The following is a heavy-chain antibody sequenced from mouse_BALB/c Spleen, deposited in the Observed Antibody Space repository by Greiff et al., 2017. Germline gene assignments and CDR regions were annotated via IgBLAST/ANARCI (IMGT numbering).Heavy chain of an antibody. CDR2: ISTYYGNT. V-gene: IGHV1-67*01. Sequence: VKLVESGPELVRPGVSVKISCKGSGYTFTDYAMHWVKQSHAKSLEWIGVISTYYGNTNYNQKFKGKATMTVDKSSSTAYMELARLTSEDSAIYYCAREKAMDYWGQGTSVTVSS. J-gene: IGHJ4*01. CDR3: AREKAMDY. CDR1: GYTFTDYA.